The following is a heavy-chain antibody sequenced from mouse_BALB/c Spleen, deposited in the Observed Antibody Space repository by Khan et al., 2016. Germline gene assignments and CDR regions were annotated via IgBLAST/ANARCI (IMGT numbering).Heavy chain of an antibody. D-gene: IGHD2-14*01. CDR1: GFTFTTYY. CDR3: TRGTSGYYRFDY. V-gene: IGHV1S81*02. CDR2: INPSNGDT. Sequence: QVQLKQSGAELVTPGASVQLSCKASGFTFTTYYMYWLKQRPGQGLEWIGEINPSNGDTNFNEKFKNKATLTAEQSSSTAYMQLSSLTSEDSAVYYCTRGTSGYYRFDYWAQRTTLTGSS. J-gene: IGHJ2*01.